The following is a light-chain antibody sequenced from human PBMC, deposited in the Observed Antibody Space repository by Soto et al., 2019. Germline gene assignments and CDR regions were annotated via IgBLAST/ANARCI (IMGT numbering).Light chain of an antibody. CDR1: QSVSNNY. V-gene: IGKV3-20*01. CDR3: QQYGISGT. CDR2: GAS. Sequence: EIVFAPSPGTLSLSPGERATLSSRDSQSVSNNYLAWYQQKPGQAPRLLIYGASNRATGIPDRFSGSGSGTDFTLTISRLEPEDFAVYYCQQYGISGTFGQGTKVDIK. J-gene: IGKJ1*01.